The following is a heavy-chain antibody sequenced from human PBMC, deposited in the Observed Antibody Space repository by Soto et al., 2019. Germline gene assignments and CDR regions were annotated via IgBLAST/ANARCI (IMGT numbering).Heavy chain of an antibody. Sequence: SETLSLTCAVYGGSFSNNYWTWFRQPPGKGLEWIGEISPSGTTKYIPSLKSRGTISVDTSRKQFFLKVTSVSAADTAVYYCATSLWFGTQPEIWGPGTLVTVSS. CDR1: GGSFSNNY. CDR3: ATSLWFGTQPEI. J-gene: IGHJ4*02. D-gene: IGHD3-10*01. V-gene: IGHV4-34*01. CDR2: ISPSGTT.